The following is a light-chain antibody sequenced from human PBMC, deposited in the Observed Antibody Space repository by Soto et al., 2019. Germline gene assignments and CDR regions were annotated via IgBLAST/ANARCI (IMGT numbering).Light chain of an antibody. V-gene: IGKV3-20*01. J-gene: IGKJ1*01. CDR2: GAS. CDR3: QQYGSSPPT. Sequence: EIVLTQSPGTLSLSPGERATLSCRASQSVNSYSLAWYQRKPGQPPRLLVWGASNRATDIPYRFSGSGSGTSFHLSNPNLGAEDFAVYYCQQYGSSPPTFGQGTRVEVK. CDR1: QSVNSYS.